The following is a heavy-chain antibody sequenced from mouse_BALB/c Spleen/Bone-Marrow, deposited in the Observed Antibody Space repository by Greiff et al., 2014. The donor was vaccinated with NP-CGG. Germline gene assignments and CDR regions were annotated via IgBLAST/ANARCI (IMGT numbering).Heavy chain of an antibody. CDR1: GYAFSSYW. Sequence: LEESGAELVRPGSSVKISCKASGYAFSSYWMNWVKQRPGQGLEWIGQIYPGDGDTNYNGKFKGKATLTADKSSNTAFMQLSSLTSEDSSVYFCARVRNWGDYWGQGTTLTVSS. CDR2: IYPGDGDT. D-gene: IGHD4-1*01. J-gene: IGHJ2*01. V-gene: IGHV1-80*01. CDR3: ARVRNWGDY.